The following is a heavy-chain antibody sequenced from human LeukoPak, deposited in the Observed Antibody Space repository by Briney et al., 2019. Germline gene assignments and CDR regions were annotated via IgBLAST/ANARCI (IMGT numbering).Heavy chain of an antibody. V-gene: IGHV4-34*01. Sequence: SETLSLTCAVYGGSFSGYYWSWIRQPPGKGLEWIGEINHSGSTNYNPSLKSRVTISVDTSKNQFSLKLSSVTAADTAVYYCAGGYCSSTSCYTGYYYYGMDGWGQGTTVTVSS. CDR3: AGGYCSSTSCYTGYYYYGMDG. J-gene: IGHJ6*02. D-gene: IGHD2-2*02. CDR1: GGSFSGYY. CDR2: INHSGST.